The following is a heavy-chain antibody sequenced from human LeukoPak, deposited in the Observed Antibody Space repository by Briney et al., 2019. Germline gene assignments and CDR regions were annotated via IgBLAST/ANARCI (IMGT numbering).Heavy chain of an antibody. D-gene: IGHD3-22*01. J-gene: IGHJ4*02. CDR3: ARDKLDVDDSSGYGY. V-gene: IGHV3-7*01. CDR1: GFTFTSYW. CDR2: INEDGSYK. Sequence: GGSLRLSCAVSGFTFTSYWMSWVRQAPGKGLEWVANINEDGSYKYHADSVKGRLTISRDNAKNSLYLQMNSLRDEDTAVYYCARDKLDVDDSSGYGYWGQGTLVTVSS.